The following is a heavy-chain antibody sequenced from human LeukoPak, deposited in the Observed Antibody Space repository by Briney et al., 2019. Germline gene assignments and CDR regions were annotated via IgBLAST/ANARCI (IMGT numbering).Heavy chain of an antibody. CDR2: ISSSSSTI. CDR3: ARGPAATYWGAGWFDP. Sequence: PGGSLRLSCAASGFTFSSYSMNWVRQPPGKGLEWVSYISSSSSTIYYADSVKGRFIISRDNAKNSLYLQMNSLRAEDTAVYYCARGPAATYWGAGWFDPWGQGTLVTVSS. J-gene: IGHJ5*02. CDR1: GFTFSSYS. V-gene: IGHV3-48*01. D-gene: IGHD2-2*01.